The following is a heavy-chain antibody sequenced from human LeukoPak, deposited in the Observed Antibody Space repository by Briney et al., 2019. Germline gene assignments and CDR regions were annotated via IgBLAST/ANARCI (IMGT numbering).Heavy chain of an antibody. CDR2: INSGSTYT. D-gene: IGHD1-1*01. CDR3: ARSLTTLTYEGY. CDR1: GFTFSDYA. V-gene: IGHV3-21*01. J-gene: IGHJ4*02. Sequence: GGSLRLSCAASGFTFSDYAMHWVRQAPGKGLEWVSSINSGSTYTYYTESVKGRFTVSRDNAKNSLFLQMNSLRAEDTAIYYCARSLTTLTYEGYWGQGTLVTVSS.